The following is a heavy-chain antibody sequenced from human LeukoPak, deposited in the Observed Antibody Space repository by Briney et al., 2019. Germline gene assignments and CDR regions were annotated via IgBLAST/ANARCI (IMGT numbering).Heavy chain of an antibody. V-gene: IGHV3-48*02. J-gene: IGHJ6*02. CDR2: IINSGGTV. D-gene: IGHD3-10*01. Sequence: GGSLRLSCAASGFNFSIHGMNWVRQAPGKGLEWVSYIINSGGTVYYTDSVQGRFTISRDNARNSLFLQMNSLRDEDTAVYYCARVGRGVFGMDVWGQGTTVTVSS. CDR1: GFNFSIHG. CDR3: ARVGRGVFGMDV.